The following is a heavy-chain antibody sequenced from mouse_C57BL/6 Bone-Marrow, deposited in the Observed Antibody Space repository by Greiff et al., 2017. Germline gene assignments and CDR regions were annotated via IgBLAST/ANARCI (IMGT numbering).Heavy chain of an antibody. CDR3: ARGHYYGSSHYYAMDY. Sequence: QVQLQQSGAELARPGASVKLSCKASGYTFTSYGISWVKQRTGQGLEWIGEIYPRSGNTYYNEKFKGKATLTADKSSSTAYMELRSLTSEDSAVYFGARGHYYGSSHYYAMDYWGQGTSVTVSS. D-gene: IGHD1-1*01. CDR2: IYPRSGNT. V-gene: IGHV1-81*01. J-gene: IGHJ4*01. CDR1: GYTFTSYG.